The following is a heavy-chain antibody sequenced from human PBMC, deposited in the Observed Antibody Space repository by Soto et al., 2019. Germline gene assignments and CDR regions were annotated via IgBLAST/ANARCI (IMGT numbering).Heavy chain of an antibody. Sequence: GASVKVSCKASGYSFTDYHIHWVRQAPGQGLEWLGRINPKSGGTSTAQKFQGWVTMTTDTSISTASMELARLTSDDTAIYYCARGDSTDCSNGVCSFFYNHDMDVWGQGTTVTVSS. CDR2: INPKSGGT. D-gene: IGHD2-8*01. J-gene: IGHJ6*02. CDR1: GYSFTDYH. V-gene: IGHV1-2*04. CDR3: ARGDSTDCSNGVCSFFYNHDMDV.